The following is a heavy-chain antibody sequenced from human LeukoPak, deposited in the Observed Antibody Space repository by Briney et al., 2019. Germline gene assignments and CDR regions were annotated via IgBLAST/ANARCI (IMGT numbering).Heavy chain of an antibody. J-gene: IGHJ3*02. CDR2: ISSRGSYT. CDR1: GFTFSNYN. V-gene: IGHV3-21*06. CDR3: ARIDAFDI. Sequence: GGSLRLSCAASGFTFSNYNMNWVRQAPGKGLEWVSYISSRGSYTYYADSVKGRFTISRDNAKNSLYLQMKSLRAEDTAVYYCARIDAFDIWGQGTMVTVSS.